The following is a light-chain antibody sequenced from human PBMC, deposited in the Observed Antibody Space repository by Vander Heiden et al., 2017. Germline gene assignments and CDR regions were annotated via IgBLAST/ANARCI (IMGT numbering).Light chain of an antibody. V-gene: IGKV3-11*01. Sequence: EIVLTQSPATLSLSPGERATLSCRASQSVSSYLAWYQQKPGQAPRLLIYDASNRATGIPARFSGSGCGTDFTLTISSREPEDFAVYYCQQHSNWPPITFGQGTRLEIK. J-gene: IGKJ5*01. CDR3: QQHSNWPPIT. CDR1: QSVSSY. CDR2: DAS.